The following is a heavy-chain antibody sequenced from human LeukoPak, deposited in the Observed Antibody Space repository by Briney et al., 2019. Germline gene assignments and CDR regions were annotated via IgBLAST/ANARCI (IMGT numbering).Heavy chain of an antibody. D-gene: IGHD1-26*01. Sequence: SETLSLTCTVSSGSISSYYWSWIRQPPGKGLEWIGYIYYSGSTNYNPSLKSRVTISVDTSKNQFSLKLSSVTAADTAVYYCARDASGSYYAFDIWGQGTMVTVSS. CDR3: ARDASGSYYAFDI. CDR2: IYYSGST. J-gene: IGHJ3*02. CDR1: SGSISSYY. V-gene: IGHV4-59*01.